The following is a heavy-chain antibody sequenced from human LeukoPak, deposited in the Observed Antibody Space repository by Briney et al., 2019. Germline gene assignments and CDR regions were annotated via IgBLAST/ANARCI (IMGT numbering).Heavy chain of an antibody. CDR2: IYSGGST. D-gene: IGHD4-17*01. V-gene: IGHV3-66*01. CDR1: GFTVSSNY. J-gene: IGHJ2*01. CDR3: ASSYGDYGGNWYFDL. Sequence: GGSLRLSCAASGFTVSSNYMSWVRQAPGKGLEWVSVIYSGGSTYYADSVKGRFTISRDNSKNTLYLQMNSLRAEDTAVYYCASSYGDYGGNWYFDLWGRGTLVTVSS.